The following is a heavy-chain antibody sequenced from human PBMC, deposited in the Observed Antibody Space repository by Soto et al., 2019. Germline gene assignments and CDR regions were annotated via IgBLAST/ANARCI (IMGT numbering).Heavy chain of an antibody. CDR3: ARVPMLRITGTTTNWFDP. V-gene: IGHV1-8*02. CDR1: GYSFSTYD. Sequence: QVHLVQSGAEVQKPGASVKVSCKASGYSFSTYDINWVRQAPGQGLEWMGWLNPSAGTTGSAQKFPGTVTILWETSISTAYLELSSMASEDPAVYYCARVPMLRITGTTTNWFDPWGQGTLVTVSS. CDR2: LNPSAGTT. D-gene: IGHD1-20*01. J-gene: IGHJ5*02.